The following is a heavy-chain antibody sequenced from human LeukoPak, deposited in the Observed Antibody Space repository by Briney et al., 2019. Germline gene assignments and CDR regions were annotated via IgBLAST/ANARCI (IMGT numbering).Heavy chain of an antibody. D-gene: IGHD5-18*01. J-gene: IGHJ4*02. CDR3: ARKGDIAIY. CDR1: GITLSSYW. CDR2: INSDGSST. Sequence: TGGSLRLSCAASGITLSSYWMHWVRQAPGKGLVWVSRINSDGSSTYYADSVKGRFTISRDNSKNTLYLQMNSLRAEDTAVYYCARKGDIAIYWGQGTLVTVSS. V-gene: IGHV3-74*01.